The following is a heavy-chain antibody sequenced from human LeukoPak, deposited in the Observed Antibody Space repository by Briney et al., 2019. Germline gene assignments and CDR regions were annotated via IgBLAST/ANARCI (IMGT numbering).Heavy chain of an antibody. Sequence: GGSLRLSCAASGFTFSSYAMSWVRQAPGKGLEWVAFIRYDGSNKYHADSVKGRFTITRDNSKNTLYLQMNSLRAEDTAVYYCAKDDYYYDSSGYYLFDYWGQGTLVTVSS. V-gene: IGHV3-30*02. CDR3: AKDDYYYDSSGYYLFDY. D-gene: IGHD3-22*01. CDR2: IRYDGSNK. CDR1: GFTFSSYA. J-gene: IGHJ4*02.